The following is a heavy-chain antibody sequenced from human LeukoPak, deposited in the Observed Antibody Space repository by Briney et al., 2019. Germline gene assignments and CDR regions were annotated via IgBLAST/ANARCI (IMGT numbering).Heavy chain of an antibody. J-gene: IGHJ4*02. CDR3: AREGGYAGYFDY. CDR2: INHSGST. D-gene: IGHD1-1*01. V-gene: IGHV4-34*01. CDR1: GGSFSGYY. Sequence: SETLSLTCAVYGGSFSGYYWSWIRQPPGKGLEWIGEINHSGSTNYNPSLKSRVTISVDTSKNQFSLKLSSVTAADTAVYYCAREGGYAGYFDYWGQGTLVTVSS.